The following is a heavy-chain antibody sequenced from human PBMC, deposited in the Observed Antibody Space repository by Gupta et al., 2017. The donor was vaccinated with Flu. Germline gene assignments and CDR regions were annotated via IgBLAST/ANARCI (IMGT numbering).Heavy chain of an antibody. CDR3: AKDANAYCGGDCYPDS. Sequence: GLEWVSGITGNSGTIGYADSVKGRFTTSRDNAKNSLYLQMNSLTVEDTALYYCAKDANAYCGGDCYPDSWGQGTLVTVPP. V-gene: IGHV3-9*01. D-gene: IGHD2-21*02. CDR2: ITGNSGTI. J-gene: IGHJ4*02.